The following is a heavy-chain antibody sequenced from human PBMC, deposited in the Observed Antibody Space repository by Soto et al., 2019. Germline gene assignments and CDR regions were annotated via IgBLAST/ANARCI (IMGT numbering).Heavy chain of an antibody. CDR1: GFTFSSYA. D-gene: IGHD3-3*01. CDR2: ISGSGGST. CDR3: AKDPLFGVVPMAHFDY. J-gene: IGHJ4*02. Sequence: PGGSLRLSCAASGFTFSSYAMSWVRQAPGKGLEWVSAISGSGGSTYYADSVKGRFTISRDNSKNTLYLQMNSLRAEDTAVYYCAKDPLFGVVPMAHFDYWGQGTLVTVSS. V-gene: IGHV3-23*01.